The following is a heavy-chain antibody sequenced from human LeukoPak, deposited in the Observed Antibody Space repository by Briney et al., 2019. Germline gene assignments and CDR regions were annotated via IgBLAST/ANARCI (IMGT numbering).Heavy chain of an antibody. CDR3: ARLDDRAARIAVGRSSTWSSRRGFDY. Sequence: PSETLSLTCNVSGESISSHYWSWTRQSPGKGLEWIGYITNSGTSKFNPSLKSRVTISVDTSKNQFSLKLNSVTAADTAVYYCARLDDRAARIAVGRSSTWSSRRGFDYWGQGTLVTVSS. D-gene: IGHD6-13*01. J-gene: IGHJ4*02. V-gene: IGHV4-4*08. CDR2: ITNSGTS. CDR1: GESISSHY.